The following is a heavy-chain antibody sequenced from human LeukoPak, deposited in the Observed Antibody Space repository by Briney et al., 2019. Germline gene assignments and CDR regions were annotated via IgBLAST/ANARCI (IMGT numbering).Heavy chain of an antibody. CDR2: ISGSGGST. J-gene: IGHJ4*02. V-gene: IGHV3-23*01. D-gene: IGHD4-23*01. CDR1: GFTFSSYA. Sequence: GSLRLSCAASGFTFSSYAMSWVRQAPGKGLEWVSVISGSGGSTYYADSVKGRFTISRDNSKNTLYLQMYSLRAEDTAVYYCAKGLVITGYYFDYWGQGTLVTVSS. CDR3: AKGLVITGYYFDY.